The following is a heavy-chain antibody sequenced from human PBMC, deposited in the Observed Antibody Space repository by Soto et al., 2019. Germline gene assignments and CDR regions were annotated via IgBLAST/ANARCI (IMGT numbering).Heavy chain of an antibody. V-gene: IGHV1-2*02. CDR3: ARGSRSSGWSGNWFDP. CDR1: GYTFTGYY. J-gene: IGHJ5*02. D-gene: IGHD6-19*01. CDR2: INPNSGGT. Sequence: GASVKVSCKASGYTFTGYYMHWVRQAPGQGLEWMGWINPNSGGTNYAQKFQGRVTMTRDTSISTAYMELSRLRSDDTAVYYCARGSRSSGWSGNWFDPWGQGTLVTVSS.